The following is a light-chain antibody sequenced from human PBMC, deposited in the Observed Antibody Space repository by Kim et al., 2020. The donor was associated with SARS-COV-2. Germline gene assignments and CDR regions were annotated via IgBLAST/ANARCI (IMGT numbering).Light chain of an antibody. J-gene: IGKJ1*01. CDR3: QQYNNWPRT. V-gene: IGKV3-15*01. CDR2: GAS. Sequence: EIVMTQSPATLSVSPGERATLSCRASQSVSSNFAWYQQKPGQAPSLLFYGASTRATVIPARFSGSGSGTEFTLTISSMQSEDFAAYYCQQYNNWPRTFGQGTKVYIK. CDR1: QSVSSN.